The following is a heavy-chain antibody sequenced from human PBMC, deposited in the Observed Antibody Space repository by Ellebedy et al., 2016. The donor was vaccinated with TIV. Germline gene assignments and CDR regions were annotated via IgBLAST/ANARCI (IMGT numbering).Heavy chain of an antibody. CDR3: ARDPVGVGPAFDV. Sequence: GESLKISCAASGLTFSSHAMSWVRQAPGKGLEWVSSITESGGNTYYADSVKGSFTISRDHSKDTLYLQMNSLRAEDTAIYYCARDPVGVGPAFDVWGQGTMVTVSS. CDR2: ITESGGNT. J-gene: IGHJ3*01. D-gene: IGHD4-23*01. CDR1: GLTFSSHA. V-gene: IGHV3-23*01.